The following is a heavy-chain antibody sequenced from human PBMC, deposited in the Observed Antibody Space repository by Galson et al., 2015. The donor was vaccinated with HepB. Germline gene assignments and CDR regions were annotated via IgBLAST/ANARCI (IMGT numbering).Heavy chain of an antibody. Sequence: SVKVSCKASGGTFSSYAISWVRQAPGQGLEWMGGIIPIFGTANYAQKFQGRVTITADESTSTAYMELSSLRSEDTAVYYCASAALGYCSSTSCANYYYYYGMDVWGQGTTVTVSS. D-gene: IGHD2-2*01. CDR2: IIPIFGTA. J-gene: IGHJ6*02. V-gene: IGHV1-69*13. CDR3: ASAALGYCSSTSCANYYYYYGMDV. CDR1: GGTFSSYA.